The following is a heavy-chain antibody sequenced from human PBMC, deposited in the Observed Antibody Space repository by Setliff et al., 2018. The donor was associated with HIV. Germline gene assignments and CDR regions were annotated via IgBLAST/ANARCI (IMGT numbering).Heavy chain of an antibody. J-gene: IGHJ3*01. CDR1: GFTFSDYY. D-gene: IGHD1-26*01. CDR3: ARGGSYYAFDL. CDR2: IRNKANSYTT. V-gene: IGHV3-72*01. Sequence: GESLKISCAASGFTFSDYYMDWVRQAPGKGLEWVGRIRNKANSYTTEYAASVKGRFTISRDDSKNSLYLQMNSLKTEDTAEYYCARGGSYYAFDLWGQGTTVTVSS.